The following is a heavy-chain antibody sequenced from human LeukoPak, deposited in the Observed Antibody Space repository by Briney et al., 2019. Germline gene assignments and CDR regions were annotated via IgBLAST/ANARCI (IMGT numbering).Heavy chain of an antibody. V-gene: IGHV3-7*01. J-gene: IGHJ6*02. CDR3: TSTTLAGSRDV. D-gene: IGHD3-3*02. CDR1: GFTFSTYW. Sequence: PGGSLRLSCVGYGFTFSTYWMSWVRQAPGKGLEWVANIKQDGGEKYYVDSVKGRFTISRDNAKNSLYLQMSSLRAEDTAVYYCTSTTLAGSRDVWGQGTTVTVSS. CDR2: IKQDGGEK.